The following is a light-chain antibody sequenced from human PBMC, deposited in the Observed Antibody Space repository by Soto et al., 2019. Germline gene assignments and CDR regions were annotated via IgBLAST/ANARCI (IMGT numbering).Light chain of an antibody. CDR2: DAS. CDR1: QTVRNNY. V-gene: IGKV3-20*01. CDR3: QQSYSTLWT. Sequence: EFVLTQSPGTLSLSPGERATLSCRASQTVRNNYLAWYQQKPGQAPRLLIYDASSRATGIPDRFSGGGSGTDFTLTISRLEPEDFAVYYCQQSYSTLWTFGQGTKVEIK. J-gene: IGKJ1*01.